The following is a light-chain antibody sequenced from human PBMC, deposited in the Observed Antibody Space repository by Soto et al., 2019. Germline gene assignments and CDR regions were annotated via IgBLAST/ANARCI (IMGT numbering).Light chain of an antibody. V-gene: IGKV1-39*01. Sequence: IPLTHSPSSLSASSLYRFTITFRASQNIVTFLNWYQQKPGRAPKLLIYATSSLHSGVPSRFNGSASGTDFTLTISSLQPEDFATYYCQQSYNTPQTFGPGTKVD. CDR2: ATS. CDR1: QNIVTF. CDR3: QQSYNTPQT. J-gene: IGKJ3*01.